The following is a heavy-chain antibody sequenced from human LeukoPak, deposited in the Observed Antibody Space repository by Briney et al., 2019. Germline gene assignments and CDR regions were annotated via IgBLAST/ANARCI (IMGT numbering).Heavy chain of an antibody. D-gene: IGHD6-19*01. CDR2: IYYSGST. Sequence: SETLSLTCTVSGGSISSYYWSWLRQPPGKGLEWIGYIYYSGSTNYNPSLKSRVTISVDTSKNQFSLKLSSVTAADTAVYYCARAPGIAVAFDYWGQGTLVTVSS. CDR1: GGSISSYY. J-gene: IGHJ4*02. V-gene: IGHV4-59*01. CDR3: ARAPGIAVAFDY.